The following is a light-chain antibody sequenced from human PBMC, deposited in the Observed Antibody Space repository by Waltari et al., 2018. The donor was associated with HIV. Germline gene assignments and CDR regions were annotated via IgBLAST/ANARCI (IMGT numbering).Light chain of an antibody. J-gene: IGLJ2*01. V-gene: IGLV3-21*02. Sequence: SYMLTQPPSVSVAPGQTARITCGGSNIGSKSVHWSRQKPGQAPVLVVYDDSDRPSGTPERFSCSNSGATATLTISRGEAGDEADYYCQVWDTSSDHEGVFGGGTKLTVL. CDR2: DDS. CDR3: QVWDTSSDHEGV. CDR1: NIGSKS.